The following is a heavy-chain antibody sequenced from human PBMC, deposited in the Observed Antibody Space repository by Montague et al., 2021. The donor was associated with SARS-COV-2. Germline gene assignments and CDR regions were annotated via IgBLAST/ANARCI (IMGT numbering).Heavy chain of an antibody. CDR2: IYYSGTT. CDR1: GGSITRNYY. Sequence: SETLSLTCTVSGGSITRNYYWGWIRQPPGKGLEWVGNIYYSGTTFINPSLESRVTISVDASKNQFSLNLTSVTAAGTAVYYCARPLVRGVPKAFGIWGQGALVIVSS. J-gene: IGHJ3*02. CDR3: ARPLVRGVPKAFGI. D-gene: IGHD3-10*01. V-gene: IGHV4-39*01.